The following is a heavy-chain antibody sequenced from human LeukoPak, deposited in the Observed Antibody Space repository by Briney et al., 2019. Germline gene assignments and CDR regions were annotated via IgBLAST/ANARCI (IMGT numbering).Heavy chain of an antibody. CDR2: ISSSSSTI. CDR1: GFTFSSYS. D-gene: IGHD3-9*01. CDR3: ARVLRYFDWLLPPDY. V-gene: IGHV3-48*01. Sequence: GGSLRLSRAASGFTFSSYSMNWVRQAPGKGLEWVSYISSSSSTIYYADSVKGRFTISRDNAKNSLYLQMNSLRAEDTAVYYCARVLRYFDWLLPPDYWGQGTLVTVSS. J-gene: IGHJ4*02.